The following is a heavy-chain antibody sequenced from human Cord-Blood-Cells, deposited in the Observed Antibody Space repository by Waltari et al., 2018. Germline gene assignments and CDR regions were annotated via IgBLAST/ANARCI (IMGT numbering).Heavy chain of an antibody. CDR3: ARLGIWPSGSYYAFDI. J-gene: IGHJ3*02. CDR1: GYSSTSYC. V-gene: IGHV5-51*01. D-gene: IGHD1-26*01. Sequence: EVQLVQSGAEVKKPGESLKISCKGSGYSSTSYCIGWVRQMPGKGLEWMGIIYPGDSDTRYSPSFQGQVTISADKSISTAYLQWSSLKASDTAMYYCARLGIWPSGSYYAFDIWGQGTMVTVSS. CDR2: IYPGDSDT.